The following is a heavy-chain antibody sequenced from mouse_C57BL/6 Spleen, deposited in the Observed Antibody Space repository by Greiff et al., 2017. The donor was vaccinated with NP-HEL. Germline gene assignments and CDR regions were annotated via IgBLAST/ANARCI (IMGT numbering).Heavy chain of an antibody. CDR1: GYSITSGYY. V-gene: IGHV3-6*01. J-gene: IGHJ2*01. CDR2: ISYDGSN. D-gene: IGHD4-1*01. Sequence: EVKLQESGPGLVKPSQSLSPTCSVTGYSITSGYYWNWIRQFPGNKLEWMGYISYDGSNNYNPSLKNRISITRDTSKNQFFLKLNSVTTEDTATYYCARDGLGRFDYWGQGTTLTVSS. CDR3: ARDGLGRFDY.